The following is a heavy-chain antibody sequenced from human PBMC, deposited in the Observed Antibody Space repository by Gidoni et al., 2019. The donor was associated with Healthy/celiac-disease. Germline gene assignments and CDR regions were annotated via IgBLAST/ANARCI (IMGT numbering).Heavy chain of an antibody. V-gene: IGHV3-15*01. CDR3: TTEEGYDSSGYYPYYFDY. D-gene: IGHD3-22*01. Sequence: EVQLVESGGGLVKPGGSLRLSCAASGFTFSNAWMSWVRQAPGKGLEWVGRIKSKTDGGTTDYAAPVKGRFTISRDDSKNTLYLQMNSLKTEDTAVYYCTTEEGYDSSGYYPYYFDYWGQGTLVTVSS. CDR2: IKSKTDGGTT. CDR1: GFTFSNAW. J-gene: IGHJ4*02.